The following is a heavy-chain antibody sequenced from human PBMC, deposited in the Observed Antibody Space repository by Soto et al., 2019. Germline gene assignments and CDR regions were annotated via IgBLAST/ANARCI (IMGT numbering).Heavy chain of an antibody. J-gene: IGHJ5*02. CDR2: IYYSGST. CDR1: GGSISSGGYY. D-gene: IGHD3-10*01. V-gene: IGHV4-31*03. Sequence: SETLFLTCTVSGGSISSGGYYWSWIRQHPGKGLEWIGYIYYSGSTYYNPSLKSRVTISVDTSKNQFSLKLSSVTAADTAVYYCARGSVPTNWFDPWGQGTLVTVSS. CDR3: ARGSVPTNWFDP.